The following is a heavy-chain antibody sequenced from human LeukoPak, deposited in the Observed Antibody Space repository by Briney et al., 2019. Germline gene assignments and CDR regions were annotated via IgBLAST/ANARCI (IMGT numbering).Heavy chain of an antibody. CDR1: GFTFSSYS. D-gene: IGHD6-13*01. V-gene: IGHV3-21*01. Sequence: PGGSLRPSCAASGFTFSSYSMKWGRQAPGKGVGGVSSISSSSSYIYYADSVKGRFTISRDNSKNTLYLQMNSLRAEDTAVYYCARGGVSSSHREGEDYWGQGTLVTVSS. CDR2: ISSSSSYI. CDR3: ARGGVSSSHREGEDY. J-gene: IGHJ4*02.